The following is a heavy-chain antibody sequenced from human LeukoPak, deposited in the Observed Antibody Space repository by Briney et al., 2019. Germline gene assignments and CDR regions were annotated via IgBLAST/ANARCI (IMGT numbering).Heavy chain of an antibody. CDR2: INHSGST. Sequence: PSETLSLTCAVYGGSFSGYYWSWIRQPPGKGLEWIGEINHSGSTNYNPSLKSRVTISVDTSKNQFSLKLISVTAADTAVYYCAKGAGPPWFDPWGPGTLVTVSS. J-gene: IGHJ5*02. V-gene: IGHV4-34*01. D-gene: IGHD6-19*01. CDR3: AKGAGPPWFDP. CDR1: GGSFSGYY.